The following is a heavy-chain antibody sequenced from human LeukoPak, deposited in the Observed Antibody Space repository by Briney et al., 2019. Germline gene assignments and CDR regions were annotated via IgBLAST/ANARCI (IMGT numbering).Heavy chain of an antibody. CDR2: IRYDGSK. D-gene: IGHD1-14*01. CDR1: GFTFSSYG. V-gene: IGHV3-30*02. Sequence: PGGSLRLSCAASGFTFSSYGMHWVRQAPGKGLEWVAFIRYDGSKYYADSVKGRFTISRDNSKNTLYLQMNSLRAEDTAVYYCARREVYFDYWGQGTLVTVSS. CDR3: ARREVYFDY. J-gene: IGHJ4*02.